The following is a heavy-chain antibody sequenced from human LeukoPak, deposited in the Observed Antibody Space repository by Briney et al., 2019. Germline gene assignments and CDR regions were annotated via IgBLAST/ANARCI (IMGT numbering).Heavy chain of an antibody. CDR3: ARESFEWELLRSFDY. CDR2: INPNSGGT. V-gene: IGHV1-2*02. J-gene: IGHJ4*02. D-gene: IGHD1-26*01. Sequence: ASVKVSCKASGYTFTGYYMHWVRQAPGQGLGWMGWINPNSGGTNYAQKFQGRVTMTRDTSISTAYMELSRLRSDDTAVYYCARESFEWELLRSFDYWGQGTLVTVSS. CDR1: GYTFTGYY.